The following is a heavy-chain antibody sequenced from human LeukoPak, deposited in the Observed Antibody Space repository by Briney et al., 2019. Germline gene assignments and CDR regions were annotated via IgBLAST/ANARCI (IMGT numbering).Heavy chain of an antibody. Sequence: SETLSLTCAVYGGSFSGYYWSWVRQPPGKGREWIGEINHGGSTNYNPSLKSRVTISVDPSKNQFSLKLSSVTAADTAVYYCARGSDWWLRGHAVHYFDYWGQGPLVTVSS. CDR3: ARGSDWWLRGHAVHYFDY. CDR1: GGSFSGYY. V-gene: IGHV4-34*01. J-gene: IGHJ4*02. CDR2: INHGGST. D-gene: IGHD5-12*01.